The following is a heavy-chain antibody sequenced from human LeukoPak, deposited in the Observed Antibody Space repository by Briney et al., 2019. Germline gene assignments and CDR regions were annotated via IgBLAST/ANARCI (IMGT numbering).Heavy chain of an antibody. V-gene: IGHV4-59*08. D-gene: IGHD4-17*01. CDR2: IYYSGST. J-gene: IGHJ3*02. CDR1: GGSISSYY. CDR3: ARHRMTTVTHDAFDI. Sequence: SSETLSLTCTVSGGSISSYYWSWIRQPPGKGLEWIGYIYYSGSTNYNPSLKSRVTISVDTSKNQFSLKLSSVTAADTAVYYCARHRMTTVTHDAFDIWGQGTMVTVSS.